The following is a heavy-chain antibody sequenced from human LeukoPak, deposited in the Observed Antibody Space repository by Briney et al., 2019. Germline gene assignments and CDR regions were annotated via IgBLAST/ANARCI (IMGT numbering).Heavy chain of an antibody. CDR2: ISSSGSTI. CDR1: GFTFSSYE. CDR3: ARSRWFDP. J-gene: IGHJ5*02. Sequence: QAGRSLRLSCAASGFTFSSYEMNWVRQAPGKGLEWVSYISSSGSTIYYADSVKGRFTISRDNAKNSLCLQMNSLRAEDTAVYYCARSRWFDPWGQGTLVTVSS. V-gene: IGHV3-48*03.